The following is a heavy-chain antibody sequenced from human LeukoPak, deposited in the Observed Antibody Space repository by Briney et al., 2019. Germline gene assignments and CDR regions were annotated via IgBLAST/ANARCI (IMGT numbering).Heavy chain of an antibody. D-gene: IGHD1-1*01. CDR3: ARDRTGAWFDP. CDR1: GYTFIGYY. CDR2: INPNTGGT. J-gene: IGHJ5*02. V-gene: IGHV1-2*02. Sequence: ASVKVSCKASGYTFIGYYMHWVRQAPGQGLEWMGWINPNTGGTNYAQNFQGRVTMTRDTSTSTAYMELSRLRSDDTAIYYCARDRTGAWFDPWGQGTLVTVSS.